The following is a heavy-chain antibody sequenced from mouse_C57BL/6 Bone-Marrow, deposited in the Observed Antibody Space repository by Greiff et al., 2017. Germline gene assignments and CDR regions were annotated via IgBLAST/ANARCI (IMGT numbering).Heavy chain of an antibody. J-gene: IGHJ3*01. D-gene: IGHD1-1*01. CDR1: GYTFTDYY. Sequence: VQLQQSGAELVRPGASVKLSCKASGYTFTDYYINWVKQRPGQGLEWIARIYPGSGNTYYNEKFKGKATLTAEKSSSTAYMQLSSLTSEDSAVYFCARLRNYGSSYGWFAYWGQGTPVTVSA. V-gene: IGHV1-76*01. CDR2: IYPGSGNT. CDR3: ARLRNYGSSYGWFAY.